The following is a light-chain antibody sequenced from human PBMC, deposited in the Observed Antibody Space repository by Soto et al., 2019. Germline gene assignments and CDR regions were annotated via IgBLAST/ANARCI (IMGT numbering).Light chain of an antibody. CDR2: DTD. CDR1: TGHVTTGHF. CDR3: LLSYTGRLYV. J-gene: IGLJ1*01. Sequence: QAVVTQEPSLTVSPGGTVTLTCGSSTGHVTTGHFPYWFQQKPGQAPRPLIYDTDNKHSWTPARFSGSLLGYKAALTLSGAHPGDEADYYCLLSYTGRLYVFGPGTKLTVL. V-gene: IGLV7-46*01.